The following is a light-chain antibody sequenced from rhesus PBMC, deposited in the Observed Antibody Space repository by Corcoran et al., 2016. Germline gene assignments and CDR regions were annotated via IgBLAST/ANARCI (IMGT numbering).Light chain of an antibody. CDR2: GAS. Sequence: DIQMTQSPSSLSASVGDRVTITCRARQGISTYLNWYQQKLGKVPKRLIYGASSLESGVPSRFSGSGSGTDFTLTISSLQPEDFATYYCLQYNSNPYSFGQGTKVEIK. J-gene: IGKJ2*01. V-gene: IGKV1-43*01. CDR1: QGISTY. CDR3: LQYNSNPYS.